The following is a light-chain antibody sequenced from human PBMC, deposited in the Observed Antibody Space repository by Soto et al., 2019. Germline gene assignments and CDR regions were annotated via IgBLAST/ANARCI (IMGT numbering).Light chain of an antibody. J-gene: IGKJ4*01. CDR2: DAS. CDR1: QTISNW. Sequence: DIQMTQSPSTLSASLGDRVTITCRASQTISNWLACYQQKPGKAPKVLIYDASTLDGGVPSRFSGRRSGTDFTLTISSLQPSDFATYYCQQYNTYPLTFGGGTKVDIK. CDR3: QQYNTYPLT. V-gene: IGKV1-5*01.